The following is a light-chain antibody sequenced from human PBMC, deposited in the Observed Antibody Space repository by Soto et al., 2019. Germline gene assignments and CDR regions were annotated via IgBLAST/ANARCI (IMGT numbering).Light chain of an antibody. CDR3: QQYGDSRQVT. CDR2: DAS. CDR1: QSVSSSY. V-gene: IGKV3-20*01. Sequence: EIVLTQSPGTLSLSPGERATLSCRASQSVSSSYLAWYQQKPGQAPRLLIYDASRRATGTPDRFSGSGSGTDFTLTIRRLEPEDFALYYCQQYGDSRQVTFGGGTKVEIK. J-gene: IGKJ4*01.